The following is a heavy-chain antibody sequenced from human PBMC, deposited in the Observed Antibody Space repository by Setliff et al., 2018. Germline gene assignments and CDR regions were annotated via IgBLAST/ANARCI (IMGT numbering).Heavy chain of an antibody. V-gene: IGHV4-61*02. CDR3: ARDYYDSSGYYYFATPRYNWFDP. Sequence: KTSETLSLTCTVSGGSISSGSYYWSWIRQPAGKGLEWIGRIYTSGSTNYNPSLKSRVTISVDTSKNQFSLTLSSVTAADTAVYYCARDYYDSSGYYYFATPRYNWFDPWGQGTLVTVPQ. J-gene: IGHJ5*02. D-gene: IGHD3-22*01. CDR2: IYTSGST. CDR1: GGSISSGSYY.